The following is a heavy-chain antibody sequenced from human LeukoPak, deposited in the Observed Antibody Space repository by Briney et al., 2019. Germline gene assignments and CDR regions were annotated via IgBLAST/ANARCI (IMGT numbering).Heavy chain of an antibody. CDR3: ARTYDFWSGSQSYFDY. D-gene: IGHD3-3*01. CDR2: IFYSGST. Sequence: SETLSLTCTVSGGSISSYYWSWIRQPPGKGLEWIGYIFYSGSTNYNPSLKSRLTISVDTSKNQFSLKLSSATAADTAVYYCARTYDFWSGSQSYFDYWGQGTLVTVSS. CDR1: GGSISSYY. J-gene: IGHJ4*02. V-gene: IGHV4-59*08.